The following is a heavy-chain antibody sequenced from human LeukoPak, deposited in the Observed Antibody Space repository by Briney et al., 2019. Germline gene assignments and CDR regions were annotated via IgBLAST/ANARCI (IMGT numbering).Heavy chain of an antibody. Sequence: GGSLRLSCAASRFTLSNYAMSWVRQTPGKGLEWVSGISGSGGSTYYADSVKGRFTISRDNSKNTLHLQMNSLRAEDTAVYYCAKSSSSWTPYCGMDVWGQGTTVTVSS. CDR3: AKSSSSWTPYCGMDV. CDR1: RFTLSNYA. V-gene: IGHV3-23*01. D-gene: IGHD6-13*01. CDR2: ISGSGGST. J-gene: IGHJ6*02.